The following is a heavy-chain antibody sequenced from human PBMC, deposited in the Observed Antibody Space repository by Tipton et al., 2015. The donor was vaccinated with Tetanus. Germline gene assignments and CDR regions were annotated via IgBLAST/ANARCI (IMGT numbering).Heavy chain of an antibody. J-gene: IGHJ4*02. D-gene: IGHD5-18*01. CDR2: ILPLSGTT. V-gene: IGHV1-69*01. CDR3: AGGIEDTAMYGIDYLADY. Sequence: QLVQSGAEVKKSGSSVEVSCQVSGGSFSTSPISWLRQAPGQGLEWLGGILPLSGTTTYAQIFQGRVTITADESTTTAHMELSSLTTDDTAIYYCAGGIEDTAMYGIDYLADYWGQGTLVTVSS. CDR1: GGSFSTSP.